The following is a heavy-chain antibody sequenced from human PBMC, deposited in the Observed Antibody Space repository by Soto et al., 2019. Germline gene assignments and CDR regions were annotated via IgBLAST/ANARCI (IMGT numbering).Heavy chain of an antibody. J-gene: IGHJ6*02. V-gene: IGHV3-30*18. CDR1: GFTFSSYG. CDR3: AKDCAREWLAYVGMDV. Sequence: QVQLVESGGGVVQPGRPLRLSCAASGFTFSSYGMHWVRQAPGKGLEWVAVISYDGSNKYYADSVKGRFTISRDNSKNTLYLQMNSLRAEDTAVYYCAKDCAREWLAYVGMDVWGQGTTVTVSS. CDR2: ISYDGSNK. D-gene: IGHD3-3*01.